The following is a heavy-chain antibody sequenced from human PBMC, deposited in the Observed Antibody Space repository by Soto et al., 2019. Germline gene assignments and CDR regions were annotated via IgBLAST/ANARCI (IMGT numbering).Heavy chain of an antibody. D-gene: IGHD3-16*01. CDR3: ARGALYDYTRQGNFDP. CDR2: INHSGST. J-gene: IGHJ5*02. V-gene: IGHV4-34*01. Sequence: SETLSLTCAVYGGSFSGYYWSWIRQPPGKGLEWIGEINHSGSTNYNPSLKSRVTISVDTSKNQFSLKLSSVTAADTAVYYCARGALYDYTRQGNFDPWGQGTLVTVSS. CDR1: GGSFSGYY.